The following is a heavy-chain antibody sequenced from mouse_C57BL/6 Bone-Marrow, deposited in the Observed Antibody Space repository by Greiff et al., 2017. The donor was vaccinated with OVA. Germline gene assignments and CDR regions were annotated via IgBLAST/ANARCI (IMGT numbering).Heavy chain of an antibody. V-gene: IGHV1-9*01. Sequence: QVQLQQSGAELMKPGASVKLSCKATGYTFTGYWIEWVKQRPGHGLEWIGEILPGSGSTNYTEKFKGKATFTADTSSNTAYMQLSSLTTEDSAIYYCARVYSYGTPYAMDYWGQGTSVTVAS. CDR1: GYTFTGYW. CDR3: ARVYSYGTPYAMDY. CDR2: ILPGSGST. J-gene: IGHJ4*01. D-gene: IGHD1-1*01.